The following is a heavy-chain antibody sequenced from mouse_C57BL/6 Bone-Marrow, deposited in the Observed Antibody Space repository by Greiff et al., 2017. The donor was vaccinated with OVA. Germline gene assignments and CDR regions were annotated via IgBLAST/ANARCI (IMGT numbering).Heavy chain of an antibody. D-gene: IGHD6-2*01. CDR3: ARHSLYAMDY. Sequence: EVQGVESGGDLVKPGGSLKLSCAASGFTFSSYGMSWVRQTPDKRLEWVATISSGGSYTYYPDSVKGRFTISRDNAKNTLYLQMSSLKSEDTAMYYCARHSLYAMDYWGQRTSVTVSS. V-gene: IGHV5-6*01. CDR1: GFTFSSYG. J-gene: IGHJ4*01. CDR2: ISSGGSYT.